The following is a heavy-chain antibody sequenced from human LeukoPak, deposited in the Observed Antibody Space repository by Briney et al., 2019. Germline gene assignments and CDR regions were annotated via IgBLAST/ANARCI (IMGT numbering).Heavy chain of an antibody. CDR2: ISSSSTYT. V-gene: IGHV3-11*06. CDR1: GFTFSDYY. Sequence: PGGSLRLSCAASGFTFSDYYMSWIRQAPGKGLEWVSYISSSSTYTNYADSVKGRFTISRDNAKNSLYLQMNSLRAEDTAVYYCAIYRTYGDRDYWGQGTLVTVS. CDR3: AIYRTYGDRDY. J-gene: IGHJ4*02. D-gene: IGHD4-17*01.